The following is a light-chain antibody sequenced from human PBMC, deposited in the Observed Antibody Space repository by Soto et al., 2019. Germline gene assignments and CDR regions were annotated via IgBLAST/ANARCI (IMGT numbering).Light chain of an antibody. J-gene: IGKJ1*01. CDR2: AAS. Sequence: DIHMTQSPSSFSASVLDIVTITCLASQDISSWLAWYQQKAGKDPKLLIYAASRLQSGVPSRFSGNGSGTDFTLTISSLQPEDFATYYCQQSYSTPRTFGQGTKVDI. V-gene: IGKV1-12*01. CDR1: QDISSW. CDR3: QQSYSTPRT.